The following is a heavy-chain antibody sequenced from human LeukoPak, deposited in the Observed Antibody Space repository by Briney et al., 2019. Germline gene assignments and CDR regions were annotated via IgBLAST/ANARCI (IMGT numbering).Heavy chain of an antibody. CDR2: SNPNSGDT. Sequence: ASVKVSCQTSGYTFIYYYIHWVRRAPGQGLEWMGWSNPNSGDTNYAQKFQDRITMTRDTSIGTAYMELNRLSPDDTAIYFCARGAPRTVLVTDTSFDYWGQGALVTVSS. CDR3: ARGAPRTVLVTDTSFDY. J-gene: IGHJ4*02. D-gene: IGHD1-26*01. V-gene: IGHV1-2*02. CDR1: GYTFIYYY.